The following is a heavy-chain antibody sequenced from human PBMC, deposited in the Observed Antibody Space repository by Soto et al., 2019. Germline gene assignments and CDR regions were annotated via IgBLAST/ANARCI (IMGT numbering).Heavy chain of an antibody. CDR3: ARATPIFFVVVPSHPRNWFDP. D-gene: IGHD2-2*01. Sequence: GASVKVSCKASGYTFTSYDINWVRQATGQGLEWMGWMNPNSGKTAYAQKFQGRITMTRNTSLSTAYMELSSLRSEDTAVYYCARATPIFFVVVPSHPRNWFDPWGPGTMVTVST. J-gene: IGHJ5*02. CDR1: GYTFTSYD. CDR2: MNPNSGKT. V-gene: IGHV1-8*01.